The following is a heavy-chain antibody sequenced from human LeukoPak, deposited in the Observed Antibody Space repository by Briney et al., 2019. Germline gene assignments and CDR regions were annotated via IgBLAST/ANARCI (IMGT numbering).Heavy chain of an antibody. CDR3: AHYGVDEGEDNWFDP. Sequence: SGPTLVKPTQTLTLTCTFSGFSLSTSGVGVGWIRQPPGKALEWLALIYWDDDKRYSPSLKSRLNITKDTSKNQVVLTMTNMDPVDTATYYCAHYGVDEGEDNWFDPWGQGTLVTVSS. D-gene: IGHD4-17*01. CDR2: IYWDDDK. J-gene: IGHJ5*02. CDR1: GFSLSTSGVG. V-gene: IGHV2-5*02.